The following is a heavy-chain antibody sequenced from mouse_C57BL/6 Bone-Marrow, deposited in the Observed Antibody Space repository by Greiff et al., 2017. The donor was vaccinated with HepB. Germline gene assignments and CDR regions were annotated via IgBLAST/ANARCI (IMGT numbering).Heavy chain of an antibody. Sequence: VKLMESGAELVKPGASVKLSCKASGYTFTSYWMHWVKQRPGRGLEWIGRIDPNSGGTKYNEKFKSKATLTVDKPSSTAYMQLSSLTSEDSAVYYCALITTVVEYFDYWGQGTTLTVSS. V-gene: IGHV1-72*01. CDR3: ALITTVVEYFDY. CDR1: GYTFTSYW. J-gene: IGHJ2*01. D-gene: IGHD1-1*01. CDR2: IDPNSGGT.